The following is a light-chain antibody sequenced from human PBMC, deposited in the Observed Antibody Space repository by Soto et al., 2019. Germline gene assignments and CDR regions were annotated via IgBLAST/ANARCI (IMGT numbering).Light chain of an antibody. CDR2: KAS. J-gene: IGKJ1*01. Sequence: DIQMTQSPSTLSASVGDRVTITCRASQSISSWLAWYQQKPGKAPNLLIYKASSLERGVPSRFSGSGSGTEFTLTISSLQPDDFATYYCQQYYSYCTFGQGTKVDIK. V-gene: IGKV1-5*03. CDR3: QQYYSYCT. CDR1: QSISSW.